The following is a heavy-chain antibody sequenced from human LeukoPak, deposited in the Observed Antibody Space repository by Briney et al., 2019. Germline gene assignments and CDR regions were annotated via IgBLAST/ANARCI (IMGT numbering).Heavy chain of an antibody. CDR2: ISGSGGST. V-gene: IGHV3-23*01. CDR3: APDGAGEYYYGMDV. Sequence: GGSLRLSCAASGFTFSSYAMSWVRQAPGKGLEWVSAISGSGGSTYYADSAKGRFTISRDNSKNTLYLQMNSLRAEDTAVYYCAPDGAGEYYYGMDVWGQGTTVTVSS. D-gene: IGHD7-27*01. CDR1: GFTFSSYA. J-gene: IGHJ6*02.